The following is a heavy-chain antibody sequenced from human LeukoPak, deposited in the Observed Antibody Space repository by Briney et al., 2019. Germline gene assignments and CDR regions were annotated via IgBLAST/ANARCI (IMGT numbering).Heavy chain of an antibody. CDR3: AIATTFGGVIAHFDY. Sequence: SETLSLTCTVSGDSISSYYWSWIRQPPGKGLECIGYIYYSGSTNYNPSLKSRVTISVDTSKNQFSLKLSSVTAADTAVYYCAIATTFGGVIAHFDYWGQGTLVTVSS. J-gene: IGHJ4*02. V-gene: IGHV4-59*01. D-gene: IGHD3-16*02. CDR1: GDSISSYY. CDR2: IYYSGST.